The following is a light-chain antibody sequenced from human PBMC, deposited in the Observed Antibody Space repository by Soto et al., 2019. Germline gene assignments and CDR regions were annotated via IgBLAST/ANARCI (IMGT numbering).Light chain of an antibody. J-gene: IGKJ2*01. CDR1: QNINNF. CDR2: AAS. CDR3: QQGYTSPRT. V-gene: IGKV1-39*01. Sequence: DIQMTQSPSSLSASVGDRVTIICRASQNINNFLNWYQQEPGKAPKLLIYAASRLQSGVPSRFGGSASGTDFTLTITSLQPEDFATYYCQQGYTSPRTFGQGTKLEMK.